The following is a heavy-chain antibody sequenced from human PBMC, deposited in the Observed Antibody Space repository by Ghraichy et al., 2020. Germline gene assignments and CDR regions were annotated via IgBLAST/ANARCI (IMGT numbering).Heavy chain of an antibody. CDR1: GFNLGVYT. V-gene: IGHV3-21*01. D-gene: IGHD3-10*01. J-gene: IGHJ4*02. CDR2: ISSDSVYI. Sequence: GESLNISCATSGFNLGVYTMNWLRWAPNRGLEWVASISSDSVYIYYGASVRGRFTISRDNAVKSIYLQMNSLRVDDTAMYYCVRADGSRSFYYWGQGTLVTVSS. CDR3: VRADGSRSFYY.